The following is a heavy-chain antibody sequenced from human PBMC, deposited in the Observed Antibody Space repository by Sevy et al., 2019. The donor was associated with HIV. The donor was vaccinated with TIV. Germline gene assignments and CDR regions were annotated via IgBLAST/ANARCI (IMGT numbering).Heavy chain of an antibody. Sequence: GGSLRLSCAASGFTFNNYGMFWVRQAPEEGLEWVSGITGGGGSTYYAASVKGWFTVSRDSSRNTLYLQMNSLRVEDTAVYYCAKGNYETGTQYFVYWGQGILVTGSS. J-gene: IGHJ4*02. CDR3: AKGNYETGTQYFVY. D-gene: IGHD3-22*01. CDR2: ITGGGGST. V-gene: IGHV3-23*01. CDR1: GFTFNNYG.